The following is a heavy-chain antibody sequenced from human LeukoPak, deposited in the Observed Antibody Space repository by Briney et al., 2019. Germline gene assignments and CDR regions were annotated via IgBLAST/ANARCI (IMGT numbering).Heavy chain of an antibody. CDR2: IYYSGST. V-gene: IGHV4-59*01. D-gene: IGHD3-22*01. J-gene: IGHJ1*01. CDR3: ARAEGSGYYFLAEYFQH. Sequence: SETLSLTCTVSGGSISSYYWSWIRQPPGKGLEWIGYIYYSGSTNYNPSLKSRVTISVDTSKNQFSLKLSSVTAADTAVYYCARAEGSGYYFLAEYFQHWGQGTLVTVSS. CDR1: GGSISSYY.